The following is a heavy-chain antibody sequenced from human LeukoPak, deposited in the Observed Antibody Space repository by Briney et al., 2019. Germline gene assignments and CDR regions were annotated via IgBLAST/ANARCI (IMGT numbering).Heavy chain of an antibody. CDR3: ARTGIVVVPAAQTSYFDY. J-gene: IGHJ4*02. Sequence: SETLSLTCTVSGGSINAYYWSWIRQPPGKGLEWIGYISYSGDTNYNPSLKSRVTISVDTSRNQFSLRLSSVTAADTAVYYCARTGIVVVPAAQTSYFDYWGQGTLVTVSS. D-gene: IGHD2-2*01. V-gene: IGHV4-59*12. CDR1: GGSINAYY. CDR2: ISYSGDT.